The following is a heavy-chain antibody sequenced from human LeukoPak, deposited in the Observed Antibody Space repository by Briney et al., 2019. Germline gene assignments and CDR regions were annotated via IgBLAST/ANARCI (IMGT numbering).Heavy chain of an antibody. CDR2: ISSSSSYI. Sequence: GGSLRLSCAASGFTFSSYSMNWVRQAPGKGLEWVSSISSSSSYIYYADSVKGRFTISRDNAKNSLYLQMNSLRAEDTAVYYCARGNIYCSSTSCPPVGAFDIWGQGTMATVSS. D-gene: IGHD2-2*01. CDR1: GFTFSSYS. V-gene: IGHV3-21*01. CDR3: ARGNIYCSSTSCPPVGAFDI. J-gene: IGHJ3*02.